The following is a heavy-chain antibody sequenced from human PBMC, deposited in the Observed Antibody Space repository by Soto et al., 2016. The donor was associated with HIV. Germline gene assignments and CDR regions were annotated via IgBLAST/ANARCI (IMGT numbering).Heavy chain of an antibody. V-gene: IGHV3-21*01. Sequence: EVQLVESGGGLVKPGGSLRLSCVISGFTFSNYGMNWVRQTPGKGLEWVSSISGSGNFMFYADSVKGRFTISRDNAQNSLYLQMNSLRAEDTAVYYCMVETVAGINYWGQGTLVTVSS. CDR1: GFTFSNYG. J-gene: IGHJ4*02. CDR2: ISGSGNFM. D-gene: IGHD6-19*01. CDR3: MVETVAGINY.